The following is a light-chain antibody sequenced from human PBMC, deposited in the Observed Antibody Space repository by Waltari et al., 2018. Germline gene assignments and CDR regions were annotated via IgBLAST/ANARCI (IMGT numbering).Light chain of an antibody. V-gene: IGKV1-5*03. Sequence: DIQLTQPPSTLSASIGDRVTISFRASQSISGWLAWYQQKPGKAPKLLIFYASNLHSGAPSRFSGSGSGTDFTLTISSLQPDDFATYYCQHYNSYSPITFGQGTRLEIK. CDR1: QSISGW. CDR2: YAS. J-gene: IGKJ5*01. CDR3: QHYNSYSPIT.